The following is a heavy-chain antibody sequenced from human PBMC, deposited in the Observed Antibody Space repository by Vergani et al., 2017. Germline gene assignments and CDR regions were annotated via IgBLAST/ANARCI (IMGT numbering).Heavy chain of an antibody. D-gene: IGHD3-22*01. CDR1: GGTFSSYA. V-gene: IGHV1-69*06. J-gene: IGHJ3*02. Sequence: QVQMVQSGAEVKKTGSSVKVSCKASGGTFSSYAISWVRQAPGQGLEWMGGIIPIFGTANYAQKFQGRVTITADKSTSTAYMELSSLRSADTAVYYCAREDSTYYYDSSGLGAFDIWGQGTMVTVSS. CDR2: IIPIFGTA. CDR3: AREDSTYYYDSSGLGAFDI.